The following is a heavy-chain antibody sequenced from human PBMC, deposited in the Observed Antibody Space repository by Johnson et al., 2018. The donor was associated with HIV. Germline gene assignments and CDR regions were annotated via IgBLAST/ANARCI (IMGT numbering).Heavy chain of an antibody. CDR3: AREPEGWAFDI. CDR2: IKSKTDGGTT. Sequence: VQLVESGGGVVQPGRSLRLSCAASGFTFSNAWMSWVRQAPGKGLEWVGRIKSKTDGGTTEYAASVKGRFTISRDDSKNSLYLQMNSLKTEDTAVYYCAREPEGWAFDIWGQGTMVTVSS. V-gene: IGHV3-15*01. J-gene: IGHJ3*02. D-gene: IGHD1-26*01. CDR1: GFTFSNAW.